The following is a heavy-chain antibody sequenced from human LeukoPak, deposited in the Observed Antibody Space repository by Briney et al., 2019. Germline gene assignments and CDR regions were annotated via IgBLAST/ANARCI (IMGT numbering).Heavy chain of an antibody. V-gene: IGHV3-9*03. CDR3: AKVEYYYDTGGKKGYYFDY. J-gene: IGHJ4*02. CDR2: ISWNSGSI. D-gene: IGHD3-22*01. Sequence: SGGSLRLSCAVSGFIFSDFSMSWVRQAPGKGLEWVSGISWNSGSIGYADSVKGRFTISRDNAKNSLYLQMNSLRAEDMALYYCAKVEYYYDTGGKKGYYFDYWGQGTLVTVSS. CDR1: GFIFSDFS.